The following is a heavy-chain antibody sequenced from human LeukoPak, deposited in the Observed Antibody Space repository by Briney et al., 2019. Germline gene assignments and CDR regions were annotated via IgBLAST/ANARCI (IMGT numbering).Heavy chain of an antibody. D-gene: IGHD3-3*01. J-gene: IGHJ3*02. V-gene: IGHV4-59*01. Sequence: PSETLSLTCTVSGGSISSYYWSWLRQPPGKGLEWIGYTYYSGSTNYNPSLKSRVTISVDTSKNQFSLKLSSVTAADTAVYYCARDFGALDAFDIWGQGTMVTVSS. CDR3: ARDFGALDAFDI. CDR1: GGSISSYY. CDR2: TYYSGST.